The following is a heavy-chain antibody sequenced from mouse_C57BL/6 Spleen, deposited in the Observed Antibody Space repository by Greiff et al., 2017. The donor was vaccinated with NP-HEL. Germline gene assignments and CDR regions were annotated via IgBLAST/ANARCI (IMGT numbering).Heavy chain of an antibody. CDR2: IYPGDGDT. Sequence: VQVVESGPELVKPGASVKISCKASGYAFSSSWMNWVKQRPGKGLEWIGRIYPGDGDTNYNGKFKGKATLTADKSSSTAYMQLSSLTSEDSAVYFCANYYSWFAYWGQGTLVTVSA. J-gene: IGHJ3*01. CDR1: GYAFSSSW. D-gene: IGHD1-1*01. V-gene: IGHV1-82*01. CDR3: ANYYSWFAY.